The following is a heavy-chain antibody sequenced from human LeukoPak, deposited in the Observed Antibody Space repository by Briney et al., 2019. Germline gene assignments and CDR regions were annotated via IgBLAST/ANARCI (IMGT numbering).Heavy chain of an antibody. J-gene: IGHJ4*02. D-gene: IGHD1-1*01. CDR3: ARDHRQLLVGRLFVY. CDR1: GYTFTGYY. CDR2: INPNNDDT. V-gene: IGHV1-2*02. Sequence: ASVKVSCKASGYTFTGYYMHWVRQAPGQGLEWLGWINPNNDDTNYGQKFQGRVTMTRDTTISTAYLELSSLRSDDTAVYYCARDHRQLLVGRLFVYWGQGTLVTVSS.